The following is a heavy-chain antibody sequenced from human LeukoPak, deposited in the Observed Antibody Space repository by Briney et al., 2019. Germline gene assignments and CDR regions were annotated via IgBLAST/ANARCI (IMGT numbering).Heavy chain of an antibody. CDR2: ISGGGAST. CDR1: GFTFSSFG. D-gene: IGHD3-10*01. Sequence: GGSLRLSCAASGFTFSSFGMNWVCQTPWKGLEWVSSISGGGASTYYADSVKGRFTISRDNSKNTLYLQMNSLRAEDTAVYYCTKKAYYGSGSAFDYWGQGTLVTVSS. J-gene: IGHJ4*02. V-gene: IGHV3-23*01. CDR3: TKKAYYGSGSAFDY.